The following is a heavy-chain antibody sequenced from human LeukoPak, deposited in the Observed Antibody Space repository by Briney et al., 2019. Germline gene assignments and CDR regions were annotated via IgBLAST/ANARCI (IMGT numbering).Heavy chain of an antibody. V-gene: IGHV4-59*01. CDR3: ARGEDYYGSGSHYFDY. D-gene: IGHD3-10*01. Sequence: SETLSLTGTVSGGSISSYYWSWIRQPPGQGLEWIGYIYYSGSTNYNPTLKSRVTISVDTSKNQFSLKLSSVTAADTAVYYCARGEDYYGSGSHYFDYWGQGTLVTVSS. CDR2: IYYSGST. CDR1: GGSISSYY. J-gene: IGHJ4*02.